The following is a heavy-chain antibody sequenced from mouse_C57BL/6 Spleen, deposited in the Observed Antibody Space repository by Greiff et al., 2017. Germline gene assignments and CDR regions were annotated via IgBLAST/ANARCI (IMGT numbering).Heavy chain of an antibody. Sequence: QVQLQQPGTELVKPGASVKLSCKASGYTFTSYWMHWVKQRPGPGLEWLGNINPSNGGTNYNEKFKSKATLTVAKSSSTAYMQLSSLTSEDSAVYYCARGTHYSNYDFDYWGQGTTLTVSS. D-gene: IGHD2-5*01. V-gene: IGHV1-53*01. CDR3: ARGTHYSNYDFDY. CDR2: INPSNGGT. J-gene: IGHJ2*01. CDR1: GYTFTSYW.